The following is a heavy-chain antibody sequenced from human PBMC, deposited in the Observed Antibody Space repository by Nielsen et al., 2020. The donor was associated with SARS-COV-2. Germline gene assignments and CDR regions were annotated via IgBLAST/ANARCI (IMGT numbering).Heavy chain of an antibody. D-gene: IGHD6-19*01. CDR1: GGSISSGGYY. CDR2: IYYSGST. V-gene: IGHV4-31*03. J-gene: IGHJ4*02. CDR3: ARNDPAVASSGFDY. Sequence: SKTLSLTCTVSGGSISSGGYYWSWIRQHPGKGLEWIGYIYYSGSTYYNPSLKSRVTISVDTSKNRFSLKLTSVTAADTAVYFCARNDPAVASSGFDYWGQGTLVTVSS.